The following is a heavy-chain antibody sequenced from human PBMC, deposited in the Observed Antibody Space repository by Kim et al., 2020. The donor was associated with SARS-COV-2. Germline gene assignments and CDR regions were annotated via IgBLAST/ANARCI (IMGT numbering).Heavy chain of an antibody. CDR1: GFTFDDYA. V-gene: IGHV3-9*01. J-gene: IGHJ6*02. D-gene: IGHD3-16*02. CDR3: AKDIRANDYVWGSYRPKYYYYGMDV. Sequence: GGSLRLSCAASGFTFDDYAMHWVRQAPGKGLEWVSGISWNSGSIGYADSVKGRFTISRDNAKNSLYLQMNSLRAEDTALYYCAKDIRANDYVWGSYRPKYYYYGMDVWGQGTTVTVSS. CDR2: ISWNSGSI.